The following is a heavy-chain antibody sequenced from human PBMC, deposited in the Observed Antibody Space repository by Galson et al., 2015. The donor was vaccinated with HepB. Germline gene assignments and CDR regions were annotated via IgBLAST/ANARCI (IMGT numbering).Heavy chain of an antibody. V-gene: IGHV3-7*01. Sequence: SLRLSCAASGFTFSDYWMSWVRQASGKGLEWVAHIKEDGSEKYYVDSVKGRFTISRDNAKNSLYLQMNSLRAEDTALYYCLRDYKGYWGQGTLVAVSS. CDR2: IKEDGSEK. D-gene: IGHD3-10*01. CDR1: GFTFSDYW. J-gene: IGHJ4*02. CDR3: LRDYKGY.